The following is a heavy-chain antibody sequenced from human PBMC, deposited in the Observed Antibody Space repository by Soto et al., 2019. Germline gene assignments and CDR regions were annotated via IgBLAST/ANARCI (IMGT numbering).Heavy chain of an antibody. Sequence: QVQLVQSEAEVKKPGSSVKVSCKASGGTFSSYIISWVRQAPGQGLEWMGRIIPILGIANYAQKFQGRVTITADKSTSTAYMELSSLRSEDTAMYYCARFPQTAIVGAAYFDYWGQGTLVTVSS. CDR3: ARFPQTAIVGAAYFDY. V-gene: IGHV1-69*02. J-gene: IGHJ4*02. CDR1: GGTFSSYI. CDR2: IIPILGIA. D-gene: IGHD1-26*01.